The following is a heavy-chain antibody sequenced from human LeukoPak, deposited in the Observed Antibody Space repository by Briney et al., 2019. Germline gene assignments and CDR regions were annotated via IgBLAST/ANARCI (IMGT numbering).Heavy chain of an antibody. CDR3: ANHNRPVVVVAATLGAFDI. D-gene: IGHD2-15*01. CDR2: IIPIFGTA. Sequence: ASVKVSCKASGGTFSSYAISWVRQAPGQGLEWMGGIIPIFGTANYAQKFQGRVTITADESTSTAYMELSSLRSEDTAVYYCANHNRPVVVVAATLGAFDIWGQGTMVTVSS. J-gene: IGHJ3*02. CDR1: GGTFSSYA. V-gene: IGHV1-69*13.